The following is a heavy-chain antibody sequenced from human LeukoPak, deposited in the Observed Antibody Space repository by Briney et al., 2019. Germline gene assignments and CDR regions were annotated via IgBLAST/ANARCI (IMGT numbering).Heavy chain of an antibody. CDR1: GFTFSSYS. V-gene: IGHV3-21*01. Sequence: GGSLRFSCAASGFTFSSYSMNWVRQAPEKGLEWVSSISSSSSYIYYADSVKGRFTISRDNAKNSLYLQMNSLRAEDTAVYYCARDLGEDAFDIWGQGTMVTVSS. CDR2: ISSSSSYI. CDR3: ARDLGEDAFDI. J-gene: IGHJ3*02. D-gene: IGHD3-16*01.